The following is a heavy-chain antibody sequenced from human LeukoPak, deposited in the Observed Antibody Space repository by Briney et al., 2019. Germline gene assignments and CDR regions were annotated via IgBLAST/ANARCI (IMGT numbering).Heavy chain of an antibody. CDR2: IKQDGSKK. CDR1: GFPFSSYW. V-gene: IGHV3-7*04. CDR3: TRVGYIDEGIDY. D-gene: IGHD5-24*01. J-gene: IGHJ4*02. Sequence: GGSLRLSCVASGFPFSSYWMTWVRQAPGKGLEWVANIKQDGSKKSYVYPVKGRFTISRDNAKNSLYLQMNSLRAEDTAIYYCTRVGYIDEGIDYWGQGTLVTVSS.